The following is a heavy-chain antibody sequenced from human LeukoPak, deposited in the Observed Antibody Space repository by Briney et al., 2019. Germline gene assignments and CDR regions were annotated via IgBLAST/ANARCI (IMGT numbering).Heavy chain of an antibody. V-gene: IGHV3-23*01. CDR1: GFTFSSYA. CDR3: AKIRGYYDSSGYLPFFDY. J-gene: IGHJ4*02. D-gene: IGHD3-22*01. CDR2: ISGSGGST. Sequence: GGSLRLSCAASGFTFSSYAMSWVRQAPGKGLEWVSAISGSGGSTYYADSVKGRFTISRDNSKNTLYLQMNSLRAEDTAVYYCAKIRGYYDSSGYLPFFDYWGQGTLVTASS.